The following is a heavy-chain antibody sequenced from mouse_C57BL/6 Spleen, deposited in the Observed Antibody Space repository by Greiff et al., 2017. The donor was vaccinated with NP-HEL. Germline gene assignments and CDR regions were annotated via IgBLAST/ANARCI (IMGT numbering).Heavy chain of an antibody. D-gene: IGHD1-1*01. CDR2: IDPSDSET. Sequence: QVQLQQPGAELVRPGSSVKLSCKASGYTFTSYWMHWVKQRPIQGLEWIGNIDPSDSETHYNQKFKDKATLTVDKSSSTAYMQLSSLTSEDSAVYYCARSPFITTVVAGFGYWGQGTTLTVSS. J-gene: IGHJ2*01. CDR3: ARSPFITTVVAGFGY. V-gene: IGHV1-52*01. CDR1: GYTFTSYW.